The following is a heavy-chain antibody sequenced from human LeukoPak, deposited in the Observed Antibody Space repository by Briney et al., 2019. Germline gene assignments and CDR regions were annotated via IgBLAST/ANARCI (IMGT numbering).Heavy chain of an antibody. CDR1: GYTFTSYA. V-gene: IGHV7-4-1*02. CDR2: INTNTGNP. D-gene: IGHD3-10*01. CDR3: ARLYYYGSGSYYNSPGWFDP. Sequence: ASVKVSCKASGYTFTSYAMNWVRQAPGQGLEWMGWINTNTGNPTYAQGFTGRVVFSLDTSFSTAYLQIRRLKAEDTAVYYCARLYYYGSGSYYNSPGWFDPWGQGTLVTVSS. J-gene: IGHJ5*02.